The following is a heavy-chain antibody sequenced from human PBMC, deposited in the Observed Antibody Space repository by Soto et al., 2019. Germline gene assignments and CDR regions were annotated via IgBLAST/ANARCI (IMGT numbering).Heavy chain of an antibody. CDR2: VSKGGDST. CDR1: GFTFSNYA. V-gene: IGHV3-23*01. J-gene: IGHJ4*02. Sequence: GGSRRLSCEASGFTFSNYAINWVRQTPGKGLEWVSSVSKGGDSTNYAESVTGRFTISRDNSKNTVSLQMNSLRVEDTARYYCAKSGNYKDRSGYYYFDHWGQGMLVTVSS. D-gene: IGHD3-22*01. CDR3: AKSGNYKDRSGYYYFDH.